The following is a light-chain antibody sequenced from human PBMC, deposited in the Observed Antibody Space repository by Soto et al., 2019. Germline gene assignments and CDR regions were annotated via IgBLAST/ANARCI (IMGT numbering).Light chain of an antibody. CDR2: EGS. CDR1: SSDVGSYNL. V-gene: IGLV2-23*01. J-gene: IGLJ3*02. Sequence: QSVLTQPASVSGSPGQSITISCTGTSSDVGSYNLVSWYQQHPGKAPKLMIYEGSKRPSGVSNGFSGSKSGNTASLTISGLQAEDEADYYCCSYAGSRVFGGGTKLTVL. CDR3: CSYAGSRV.